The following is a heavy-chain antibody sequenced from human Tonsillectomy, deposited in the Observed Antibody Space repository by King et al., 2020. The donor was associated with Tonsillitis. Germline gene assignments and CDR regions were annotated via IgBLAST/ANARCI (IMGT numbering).Heavy chain of an antibody. CDR2: ITGGRDTT. J-gene: IGHJ4*02. CDR1: GFTFGSFA. V-gene: IGHV3-23*04. D-gene: IGHD3-9*01. CDR3: AKSKLTGTHYNTLTGYVSVYYFDY. Sequence: VQLVESGGGLVQPGGSLRLSCAASGFTFGSFAMSWVRQAPGKGLEWVATITGGRDTTDYADSVKGRFTISRDLSKNTLFLQMSTLRAEDTAVFYCAKSKLTGTHYNTLTGYVSVYYFDYWGQGTLVTVSS.